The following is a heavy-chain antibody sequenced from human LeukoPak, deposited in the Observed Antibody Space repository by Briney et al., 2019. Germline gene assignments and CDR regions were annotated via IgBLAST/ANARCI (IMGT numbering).Heavy chain of an antibody. D-gene: IGHD5-12*01. Sequence: GGSLRLSCAVSGLTFSSYEMNWVRQAPGKGLEWVSYISSSGSTISYADSVKGRFKISRDNAKQSLYLQMNSLRVEDTAGYYCARDSKWRRACDYWGQGTLVTVSS. CDR2: ISSSGSTI. CDR1: GLTFSSYE. J-gene: IGHJ4*02. CDR3: ARDSKWRRACDY. V-gene: IGHV3-48*03.